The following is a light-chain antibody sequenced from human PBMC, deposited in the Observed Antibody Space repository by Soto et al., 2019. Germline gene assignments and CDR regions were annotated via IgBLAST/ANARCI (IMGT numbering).Light chain of an antibody. CDR3: LVWDSIGDNYV. Sequence: SYELTQPPSVSVAPGETARITCGRNNIGSDTVHWYQQRPGQAPVVVVYDDSERPSGTPERISGSNSGDTATLTIRRVEAGDEADSYCLVWDSIGDNYVSGSGTKVTVL. J-gene: IGLJ1*01. V-gene: IGLV3-21*02. CDR1: NIGSDT. CDR2: DDS.